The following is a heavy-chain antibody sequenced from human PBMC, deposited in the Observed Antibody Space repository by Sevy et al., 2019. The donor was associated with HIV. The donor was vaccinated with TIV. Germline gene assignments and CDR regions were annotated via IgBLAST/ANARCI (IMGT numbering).Heavy chain of an antibody. V-gene: IGHV3-21*01. CDR1: GFTFSIYN. D-gene: IGHD3-22*01. CDR3: ARGVCRDDRCLAFDY. CDR2: ISGIGGAV. J-gene: IGHJ4*02. Sequence: GGSLRLSCAASGFTFSIYNMNWVRQASGAGLEWVSSISGIGGAVYYADSVKGRFTISRDNARNSLYLQINSLTAEDTDLYYCARGVCRDDRCLAFDYWGQGTLVTVSS.